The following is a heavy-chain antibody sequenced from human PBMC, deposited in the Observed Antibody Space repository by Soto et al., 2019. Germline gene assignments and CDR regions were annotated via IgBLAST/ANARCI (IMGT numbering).Heavy chain of an antibody. CDR3: ARAKWFFDY. J-gene: IGHJ4*02. Sequence: PSETLSLTCTFSGGSINNHYWSWIRQPPGQGLEWIGYIYYSGSTNYNPSLKSRVTMSVDTSKNQFSLKLSSLTAADTAIYYCARAKWFFDYWGQGTLVTVSS. V-gene: IGHV4-59*11. CDR2: IYYSGST. CDR1: GGSINNHY. D-gene: IGHD2-8*01.